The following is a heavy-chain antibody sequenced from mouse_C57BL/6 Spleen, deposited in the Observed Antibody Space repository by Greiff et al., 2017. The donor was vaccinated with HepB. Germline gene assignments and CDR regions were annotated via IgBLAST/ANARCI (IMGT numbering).Heavy chain of an antibody. CDR2: ISYDGSN. D-gene: IGHD2-4*01. CDR1: GYSITSGYY. V-gene: IGHV3-6*01. Sequence: EVKLQESGPGLVKPSQSLSLTCSVTGYSITSGYYWNWIRQFPGNKLEWMGYISYDGSNNYNPSLKNRISITRDTSKNQFFLKLNSVTTEDTATYYCARDYYDYRYWYFDVWGTGTTVTVSS. CDR3: ARDYYDYRYWYFDV. J-gene: IGHJ1*03.